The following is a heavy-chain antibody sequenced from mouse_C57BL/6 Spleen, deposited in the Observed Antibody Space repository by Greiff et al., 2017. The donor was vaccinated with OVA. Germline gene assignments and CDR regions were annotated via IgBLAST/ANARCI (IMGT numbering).Heavy chain of an antibody. CDR1: GFTFSSYA. Sequence: GQVVESGGGLVKPGGSLKLSCAASGFTFSSYAMSWVRQTPEKRLEWVATISDGGSYTYYPDNVKGRFTISRDNAKNNLYLQMSHLKSEDTAMYYCARDVITTVVAEGYAMDYWGQGTSVTVSS. V-gene: IGHV5-4*01. J-gene: IGHJ4*01. CDR2: ISDGGSYT. CDR3: ARDVITTVVAEGYAMDY. D-gene: IGHD1-1*01.